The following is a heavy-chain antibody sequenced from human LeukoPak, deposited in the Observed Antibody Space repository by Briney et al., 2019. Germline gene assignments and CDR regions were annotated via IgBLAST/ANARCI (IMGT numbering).Heavy chain of an antibody. Sequence: GESLRLSCSASGLPFTNAWMSWVRQAPGKGLEWVSGISGSGGPTYYADSVKGRFTISRDNSKNTLYLQMISLRAEDTAVYYCAKGTNFYGSGIYYNDAFDIWGQGTMVTVSS. J-gene: IGHJ3*02. D-gene: IGHD3-10*01. CDR3: AKGTNFYGSGIYYNDAFDI. CDR1: GLPFTNAW. V-gene: IGHV3-23*01. CDR2: ISGSGGPT.